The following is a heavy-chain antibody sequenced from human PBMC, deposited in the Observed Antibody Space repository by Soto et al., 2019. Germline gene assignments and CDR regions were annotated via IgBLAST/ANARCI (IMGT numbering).Heavy chain of an antibody. CDR3: ARHSHSHLSCSGGSCLTHPVYGMDV. J-gene: IGHJ6*02. V-gene: IGHV5-51*01. CDR1: GYSFTSYW. CDR2: IYPGDSDT. D-gene: IGHD2-15*01. Sequence: PGESLKISCKCSGYSFTSYWIGWVRQMPGKGLEWMGIIYPGDSDTRYSPSFQGQVTISADKSISTAYLQWSSLKASDTAMYYCARHSHSHLSCSGGSCLTHPVYGMDVWGQGTTVTVSS.